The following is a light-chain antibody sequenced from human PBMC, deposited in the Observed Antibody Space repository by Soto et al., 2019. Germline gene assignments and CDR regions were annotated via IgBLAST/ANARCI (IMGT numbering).Light chain of an antibody. CDR1: SSNIGTGYD. CDR3: QSFDSSRFYV. V-gene: IGLV1-40*01. Sequence: QSALAQPPSVSGAPGQRVTISCTGSSSNIGTGYDVHWYQQLPGTAPKLLIYGNSNRPSGVPDRFSGSKSGTSASLDITGLQAEDEADYSCQSFDSSRFYVFGTGTKVTVL. CDR2: GNS. J-gene: IGLJ1*01.